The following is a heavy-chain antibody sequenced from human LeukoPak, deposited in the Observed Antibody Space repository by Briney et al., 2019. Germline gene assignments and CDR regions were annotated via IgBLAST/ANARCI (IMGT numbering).Heavy chain of an antibody. Sequence: SETLSLTCTVSGGSISSGDYYWSWIRQPPGKGLEWIGYIYYSGSTYYNPSLKSRVTISVDTSKDQFSLKLSSVSAADTAVYYCARGPYYYYGSGSTFVSPWGQGTLVTVSS. CDR2: IYYSGST. J-gene: IGHJ5*02. CDR1: GGSISSGDYY. V-gene: IGHV4-30-4*01. D-gene: IGHD3-10*01. CDR3: ARGPYYYYGSGSTFVSP.